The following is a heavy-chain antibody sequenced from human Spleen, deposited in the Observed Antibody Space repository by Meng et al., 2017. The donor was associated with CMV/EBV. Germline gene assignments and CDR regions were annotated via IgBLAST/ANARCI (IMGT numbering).Heavy chain of an antibody. CDR3: ARGGTQIDIVTVPGILRNNNGMDV. V-gene: IGHV1-2*02. CDR1: GYTFTGYY. CDR2: INPNSGGT. D-gene: IGHD1/OR15-1a*01. Sequence: ASVNVSCKASGYTFTGYYMHWVRQAPGQGLEWMGWINPNSGGTVYEQKFQGRVTMTRDTSISTAYMELSRLRSDDTAVYYCARGGTQIDIVTVPGILRNNNGMDVWGQGTTVTVSS. J-gene: IGHJ6*02.